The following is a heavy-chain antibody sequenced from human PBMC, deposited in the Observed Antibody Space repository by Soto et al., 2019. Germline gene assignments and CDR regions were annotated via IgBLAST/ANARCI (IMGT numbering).Heavy chain of an antibody. CDR3: ARGLTTDCSSTSCYGGFDP. Sequence: ASVKVSCKASGYTFTGYYMHWVRQAPGQGLEWMGWINPNSGGTNYAQKFQGWVTMTRDTSISTAYMELSRLRSDDTAVYYCARGLTTDCSSTSCYGGFDPWGQGTLVTVSS. CDR1: GYTFTGYY. D-gene: IGHD2-2*01. V-gene: IGHV1-2*04. J-gene: IGHJ5*02. CDR2: INPNSGGT.